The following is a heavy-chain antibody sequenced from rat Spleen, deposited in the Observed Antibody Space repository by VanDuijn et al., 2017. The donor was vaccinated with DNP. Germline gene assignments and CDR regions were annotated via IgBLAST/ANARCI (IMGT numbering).Heavy chain of an antibody. V-gene: IGHV3-1*01. CDR3: ARLRLEWEVRAMDA. D-gene: IGHD1-1*01. CDR2: ISYSGST. J-gene: IGHJ4*01. Sequence: EVQLQESGPGLVKPSQSLSLTCSVTGYSITSNYWGWIRQFPGNKVEYIGHISYSGSTSYNPSLISRISITRDTSKNQFFLQLNSLTTEETATYYCARLRLEWEVRAMDAWGQGTSVTVSS. CDR1: GYSITSNY.